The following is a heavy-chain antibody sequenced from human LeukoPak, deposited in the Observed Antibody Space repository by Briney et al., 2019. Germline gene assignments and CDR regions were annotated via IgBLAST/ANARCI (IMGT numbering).Heavy chain of an antibody. V-gene: IGHV3-9*01. CDR1: GFTFDDYA. Sequence: GRSLRLSCAASGFTFDDYAMHWVRQAPGKGLEWVSGISWNSGSIGYADSVKGRFTISRDNAKNSLYLQMNSLRAEDTALYYCANSPSSWPPDYWGQGTLVTVSS. D-gene: IGHD6-13*01. CDR3: ANSPSSWPPDY. CDR2: ISWNSGSI. J-gene: IGHJ4*02.